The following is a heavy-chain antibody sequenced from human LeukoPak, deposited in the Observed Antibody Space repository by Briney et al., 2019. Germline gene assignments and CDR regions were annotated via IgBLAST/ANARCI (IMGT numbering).Heavy chain of an antibody. V-gene: IGHV3-23*01. CDR2: ISNSGESP. D-gene: IGHD5-24*01. CDR3: AKKSRDGYNPFDY. CDR1: GFTFSDYY. Sequence: GGSLRLSCTASGFTFSDYYMGWIRQAPGKGLEWVCGISNSGESPYYANSVESRFTISRDNSKNTLYLEINSLRAEDTAVYYCAKKSRDGYNPFDYVGQGTLVTVSS. J-gene: IGHJ4*02.